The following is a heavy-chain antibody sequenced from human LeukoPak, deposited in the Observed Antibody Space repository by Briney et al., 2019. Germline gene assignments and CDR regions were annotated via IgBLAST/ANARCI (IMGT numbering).Heavy chain of an antibody. J-gene: IGHJ4*02. D-gene: IGHD6-13*01. CDR2: FDPEDGET. CDR3: ATELAAAVFFDY. V-gene: IGHV1-24*01. Sequence: ASVKVSCKVSGYTLTELSMHWVRQAPGKGLEWMGGFDPEDGETIYAQKFQGRVTMTEDTSTDTAYMELSSLRSEDTAVYYCATELAAAVFFDYWGQGTLVTVSS. CDR1: GYTLTELS.